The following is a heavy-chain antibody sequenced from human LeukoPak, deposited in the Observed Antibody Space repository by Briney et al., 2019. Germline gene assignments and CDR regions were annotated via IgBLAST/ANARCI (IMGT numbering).Heavy chain of an antibody. CDR1: GGSISSGSYY. V-gene: IGHV4-61*02. Sequence: SETLSLTCTVSGGSISSGSYYWSWIRQPAGKGLEWIGRIYTSGSTNYNPSLKSRATISVDTSKNQFSLKLSSVTAADTAVYYCAREGEKVGATMEVAFDIWGQGTMVTVSS. D-gene: IGHD1-26*01. J-gene: IGHJ3*02. CDR2: IYTSGST. CDR3: AREGEKVGATMEVAFDI.